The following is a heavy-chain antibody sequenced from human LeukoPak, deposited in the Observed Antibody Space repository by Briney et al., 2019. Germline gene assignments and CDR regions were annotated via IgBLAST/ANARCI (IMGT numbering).Heavy chain of an antibody. CDR1: GFTFSSYL. CDR2: INSDESST. J-gene: IGHJ4*02. Sequence: GGSLRLSCAASGFTFSSYLMHWVRQAPGKGLVWVSRINSDESSTSYADSVKGRFTISRDNAKNTLYLQMNSLRAEDTAVYYCARVWGGSGAAAGTHDYWGQGTLVSVSS. V-gene: IGHV3-74*01. CDR3: ARVWGGSGAAAGTHDY. D-gene: IGHD6-13*01.